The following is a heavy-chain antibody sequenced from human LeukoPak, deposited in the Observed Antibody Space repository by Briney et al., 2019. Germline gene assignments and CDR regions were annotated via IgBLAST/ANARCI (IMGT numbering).Heavy chain of an antibody. J-gene: IGHJ4*02. CDR1: GFTFSIYA. D-gene: IGHD3-22*01. CDR2: ITSTSSAS. Sequence: GESLRLSCAASGFTFSIYAMSWVRQAPGKGLEWVSSITSTSSASFYADSVKGRFTISRDNSRDTLYLQMNSLRAGDTAVYYCVKDRPNYYGSNAHYYRQNGYYWAQGTLVAVSS. V-gene: IGHV3-23*01. CDR3: VKDRPNYYGSNAHYYRQNGYY.